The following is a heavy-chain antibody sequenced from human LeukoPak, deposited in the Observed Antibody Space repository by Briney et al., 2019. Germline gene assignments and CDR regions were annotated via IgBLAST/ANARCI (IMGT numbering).Heavy chain of an antibody. Sequence: GGSLRLSCAASGFTFSSYAMSWVRQAPGKGLEWVSAISGSGGSTYYADSVKGRFTISRDNSKNTLYLQMNSLRAEDTAVYYCAKPETDDSSGYSPGYFDYWGQGTLVTVSS. CDR1: GFTFSSYA. V-gene: IGHV3-23*01. J-gene: IGHJ4*02. CDR3: AKPETDDSSGYSPGYFDY. CDR2: ISGSGGST. D-gene: IGHD3-22*01.